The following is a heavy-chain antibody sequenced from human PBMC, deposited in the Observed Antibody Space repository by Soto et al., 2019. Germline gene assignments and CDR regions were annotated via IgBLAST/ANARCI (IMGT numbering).Heavy chain of an antibody. CDR1: GYTLTELS. V-gene: IGHV1-24*01. D-gene: IGHD1-26*01. Sequence: GASVKVSCKVSGYTLTELSMHWVRQAPGKGLEWMGGIDAEDGETIYAQKFQGRVTMTKDTSANTAYMELSSLRSEDTAVYYCARARSGSYYPDNWFDPWGQGTLVTVSS. CDR3: ARARSGSYYPDNWFDP. J-gene: IGHJ5*02. CDR2: IDAEDGET.